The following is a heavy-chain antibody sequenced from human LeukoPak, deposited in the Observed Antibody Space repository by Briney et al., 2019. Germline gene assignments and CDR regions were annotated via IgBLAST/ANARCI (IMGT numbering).Heavy chain of an antibody. J-gene: IGHJ4*02. CDR1: GFTFDDYA. Sequence: PEGSLRLSCAASGFTFDDYAMHWVRQAPGKGLEWVSGISWNSGSIGYADSVKGRFTISRDNAKNSLYLQMNSLRAEDTALYYCAKDLYRFGELLYHYFDYWGQGTLVTVSS. CDR2: ISWNSGSI. V-gene: IGHV3-9*01. CDR3: AKDLYRFGELLYHYFDY. D-gene: IGHD3-10*01.